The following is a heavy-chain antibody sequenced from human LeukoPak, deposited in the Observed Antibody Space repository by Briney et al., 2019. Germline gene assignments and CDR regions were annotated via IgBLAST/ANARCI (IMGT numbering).Heavy chain of an antibody. D-gene: IGHD3-3*01. V-gene: IGHV3-21*01. CDR1: GFTFSSYS. CDR3: ARVYSTIFGVVRNWFDH. CDR2: ISRSSSYI. J-gene: IGHJ5*02. Sequence: GGSLRLSCAASGFTFSSYSMNWVRQAPGKGLEWVSSISRSSSYIYYADSVKGRFNISRDNAQNSMYLQKNNLRAEDTAVYYCARVYSTIFGVVRNWFDHWGQGTLVTVSS.